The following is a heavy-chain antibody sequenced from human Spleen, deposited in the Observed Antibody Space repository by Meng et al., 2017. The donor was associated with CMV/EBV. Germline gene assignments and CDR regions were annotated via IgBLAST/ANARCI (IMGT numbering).Heavy chain of an antibody. CDR1: GGSISSYY. Sequence: SETLSLTCTVSGGSISSYYWSWIRQPPGKGLEWIGYIYYSGSTNYNPSLKSRVTISVDTSKNQFSLKLSSVTAADTAVYYCAREEYNWNHPGTFDYWGQGILVTVSS. CDR3: AREEYNWNHPGTFDY. V-gene: IGHV4-59*01. CDR2: IYYSGST. D-gene: IGHD1-14*01. J-gene: IGHJ4*02.